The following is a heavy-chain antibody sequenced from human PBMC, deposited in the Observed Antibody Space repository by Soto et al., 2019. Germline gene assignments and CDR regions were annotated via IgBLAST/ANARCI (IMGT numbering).Heavy chain of an antibody. V-gene: IGHV4-59*08. CDR3: ARHAPGSGSYSPSDY. D-gene: IGHD3-10*01. CDR2: IYYSGST. Sequence: WETLSLTCAVAGVTISSYYLSWIRQPPGKGLERIGYIYYSGSTNYNPSLKSRVTISVDTSTNQSSLKLSSVTAADTAVYYCARHAPGSGSYSPSDYWGQGTLVTVSS. CDR1: GVTISSYY. J-gene: IGHJ4*02.